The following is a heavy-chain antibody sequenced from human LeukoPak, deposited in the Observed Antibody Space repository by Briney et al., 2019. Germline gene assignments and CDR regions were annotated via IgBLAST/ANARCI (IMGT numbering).Heavy chain of an antibody. CDR1: EFIFSNYE. CDR3: ARDYAVGTPFDS. CDR2: INSDGSGT. Sequence: GGSLRLSCAASEFIFSNYEVNWFRQAPGKGLVWVSRINSDGSGTRYADSVEGRFTISRDNAKNTLFLQMNSLTAEDTAVYYCARDYAVGTPFDSWGQGTLVTVSS. V-gene: IGHV3-74*01. D-gene: IGHD4-23*01. J-gene: IGHJ4*02.